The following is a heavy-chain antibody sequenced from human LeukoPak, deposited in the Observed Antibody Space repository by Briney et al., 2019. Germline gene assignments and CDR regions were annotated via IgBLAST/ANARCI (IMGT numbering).Heavy chain of an antibody. CDR2: ISAYNGNT. Sequence: ASVKVSCKASGYTFTSYGISWVRQAPGQGLEWMGWISAYNGNTNYAQKLQGRVTMTTDTSTSTAYMELRSLRSDDTAVYYCARGTPTRFGVVPPSWFDPWGQGTLVTVSS. J-gene: IGHJ5*02. D-gene: IGHD3-3*01. CDR1: GYTFTSYG. CDR3: ARGTPTRFGVVPPSWFDP. V-gene: IGHV1-18*01.